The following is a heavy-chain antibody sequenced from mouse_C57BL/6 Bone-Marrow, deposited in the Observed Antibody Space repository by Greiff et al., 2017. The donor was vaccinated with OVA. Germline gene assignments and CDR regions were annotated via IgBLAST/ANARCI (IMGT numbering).Heavy chain of an antibody. Sequence: QVQLQQPGAELVKPGASVKLSCKASGYTFTSYWMHWVKQRPGRGLEWIGRIDPTSGGTKYNEKFQSKATLTVDKPSSTAYMQLSNLTSEDSAVYYCARLDYYGSSYNYWGQGTTLTVSS. D-gene: IGHD1-1*01. CDR2: IDPTSGGT. CDR1: GYTFTSYW. V-gene: IGHV1-72*01. J-gene: IGHJ2*01. CDR3: ARLDYYGSSYNY.